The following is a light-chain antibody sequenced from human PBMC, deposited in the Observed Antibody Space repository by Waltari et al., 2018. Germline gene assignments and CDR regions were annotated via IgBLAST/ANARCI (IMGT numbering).Light chain of an antibody. Sequence: TCRASQTISNYLKWYQQKPGKAPKVLISAASTLQSGVPSRFSGSRSGTDFTLIITSLQPEDFATYYCQQGYSVPYTFGQGTKLEIK. CDR3: QQGYSVPYT. CDR1: QTISNY. V-gene: IGKV1-39*01. CDR2: AAS. J-gene: IGKJ2*01.